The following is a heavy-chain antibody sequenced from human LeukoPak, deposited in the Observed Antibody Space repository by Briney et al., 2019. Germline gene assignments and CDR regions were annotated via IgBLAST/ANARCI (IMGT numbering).Heavy chain of an antibody. Sequence: SETLSLTCTVSGGSISSSSYYWGWIRQPPGKGLEWIGSIYYSGSTYYNPSLKSRVTISVDTSKNQFSLKLSSETAADTAVYYCARLKNYYYYYMDVWGKGTTVTVSS. CDR1: GGSISSSSYY. V-gene: IGHV4-39*01. CDR2: IYYSGST. CDR3: ARLKNYYYYYMDV. J-gene: IGHJ6*03.